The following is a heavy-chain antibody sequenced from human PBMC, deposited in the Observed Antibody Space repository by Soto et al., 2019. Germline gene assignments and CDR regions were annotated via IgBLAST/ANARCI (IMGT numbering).Heavy chain of an antibody. CDR1: GFSLTSNDVG. D-gene: IGHD6-6*01. CDR2: IYWDDDK. CDR3: AHSRYSRSSFDY. Sequence: GSGPTLVNPTQTLTLTCTFSGFSLTSNDVGVGWIRQPPGKALEWLALIYWDDDKRYSSSLKSRLTITKDTSKNQVVLRMTNMDPVDTATYYCAHSRYSRSSFDYWGQGTLVTVSS. V-gene: IGHV2-5*02. J-gene: IGHJ4*02.